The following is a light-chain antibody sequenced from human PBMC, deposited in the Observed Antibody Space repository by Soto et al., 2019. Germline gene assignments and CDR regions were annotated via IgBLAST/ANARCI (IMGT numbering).Light chain of an antibody. CDR2: EVS. CDR1: SSDVGGYNY. CDR3: SSYTSSSTLVV. J-gene: IGLJ2*01. V-gene: IGLV2-14*01. Sequence: QSVLTQPASVSGSPGQSITISCTGTSSDVGGYNYVSWYQQHPGKAPKLMIYEVSNRPSGVSNRFSGSKSGNTASLTISGLQAEDEADYYCSSYTSSSTLVVFRGGTKLTVL.